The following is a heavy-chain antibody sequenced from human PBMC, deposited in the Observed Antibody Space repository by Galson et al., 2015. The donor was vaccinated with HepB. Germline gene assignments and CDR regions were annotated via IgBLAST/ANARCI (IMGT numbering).Heavy chain of an antibody. CDR1: GFTFSSYA. J-gene: IGHJ4*02. V-gene: IGHV3-23*01. Sequence: SLRLSCAASGFTFSSYAMSWVRQAPGKGLEWVSAISGSGGSTYYADSVKGRFTISRDNSKNTLYLQMNSLRAEDTAVYYCAKDPSRQWLVEEVDYWGQGTLVTVSS. CDR2: ISGSGGST. D-gene: IGHD6-19*01. CDR3: AKDPSRQWLVEEVDY.